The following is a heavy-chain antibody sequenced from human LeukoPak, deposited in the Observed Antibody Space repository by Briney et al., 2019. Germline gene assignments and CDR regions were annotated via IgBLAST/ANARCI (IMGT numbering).Heavy chain of an antibody. CDR2: IYHSGST. CDR1: GGSISSGGYY. CDR3: ARTSGGGYYDYVWGSYRYYFDY. J-gene: IGHJ4*02. V-gene: IGHV4-30-2*01. D-gene: IGHD3-16*02. Sequence: SQTLSLTCTVSGGSISSGGYYWSWIRQPPGKGLEWIGYIYHSGSTYYNPSLKSRVTISVDTSKNQFSLKLSSVTAADTAVYYCARTSGGGYYDYVWGSYRYYFDYWGQGTLVTVSS.